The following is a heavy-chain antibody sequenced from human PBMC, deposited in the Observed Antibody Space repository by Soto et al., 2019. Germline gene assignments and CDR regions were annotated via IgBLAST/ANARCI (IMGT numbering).Heavy chain of an antibody. D-gene: IGHD3-9*01. CDR3: VRNSDYDMLSGSSGAFDF. CDR2: IYYDGDT. Sequence: QVQLQESGPRLVKPSETLSLTCTVSGGSIINYYWSWIRQPPGKGLEWLGFIYYDGDTNYNPSLRRRATISVDTSKNQFSLTLRSVSAADTAVYLCVRNSDYDMLSGSSGAFDFWGQGALVTVSS. V-gene: IGHV4-59*08. CDR1: GGSIINYY. J-gene: IGHJ4*02.